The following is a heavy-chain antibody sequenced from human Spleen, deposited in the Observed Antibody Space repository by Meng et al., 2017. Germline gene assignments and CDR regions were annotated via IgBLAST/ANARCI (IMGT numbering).Heavy chain of an antibody. CDR3: ANLYSRSWYSGY. Sequence: ETLSLTCAASGFTFDNYALTWVRQAPGKGLEWVSTISNSGGGTYYADSVKGRFTISRDTSKNTLYLQMNSLRAEDTAVYYCANLYSRSWYSGYWGQGTLVTVSS. J-gene: IGHJ4*02. CDR2: ISNSGGGT. CDR1: GFTFDNYA. D-gene: IGHD6-13*01. V-gene: IGHV3-23*01.